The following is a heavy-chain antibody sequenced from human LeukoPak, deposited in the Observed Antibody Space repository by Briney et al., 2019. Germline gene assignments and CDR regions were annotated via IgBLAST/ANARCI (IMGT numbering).Heavy chain of an antibody. J-gene: IGHJ4*02. CDR2: MNPSGDAT. D-gene: IGHD3-9*01. CDR1: GYNFTNYY. V-gene: IGHV1-46*01. CDR3: ARGGALRYFEWFSAY. Sequence: ASVKVSCKTSGYNFTNYYMHWVRQAPGHGLEWMGIMNPSGDATTYAEKFQGRVTMTRDTSTSTVYMELSSLRSEDTAVYYCARGGALRYFEWFSAYWGQGTLVTVSS.